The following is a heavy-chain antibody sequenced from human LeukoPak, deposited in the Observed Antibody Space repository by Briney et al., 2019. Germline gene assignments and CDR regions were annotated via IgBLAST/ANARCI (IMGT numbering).Heavy chain of an antibody. D-gene: IGHD6-13*01. V-gene: IGHV3-30*04. Sequence: GGSLRLSCAASAFTFSTYAMHWVRQAPGKGLEWVALISYDGSVEKSAASVKGRFTISRDNSKNTLYLQMNSLRIEDTAVYYCARALGSSWDSSLDSWGQGTLVPVSS. CDR3: ARALGSSWDSSLDS. J-gene: IGHJ4*02. CDR2: ISYDGSVE. CDR1: AFTFSTYA.